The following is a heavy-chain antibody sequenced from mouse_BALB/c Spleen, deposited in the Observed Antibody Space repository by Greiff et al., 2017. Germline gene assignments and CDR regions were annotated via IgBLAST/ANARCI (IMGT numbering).Heavy chain of an antibody. V-gene: IGHV1-14*01. CDR2: INPYNDGT. Sequence: VHVKQSGPELVKPGASVKMSCKASGYTFTSYVMHWVKQKPGQGLEWIGYINPYNDGTKYNEKFKGKATLTSDKSSSTAYMELSSLTSEDSAVYYCASGGTRFPFAYWGQGTLVTVSA. D-gene: IGHD3-3*01. CDR3: ASGGTRFPFAY. J-gene: IGHJ3*01. CDR1: GYTFTSYV.